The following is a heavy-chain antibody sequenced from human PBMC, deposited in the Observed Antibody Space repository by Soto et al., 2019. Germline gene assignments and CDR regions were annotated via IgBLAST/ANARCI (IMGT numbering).Heavy chain of an antibody. CDR3: ARSPLDYYDSSPPHWWFDP. CDR2: IIPIFGTA. Sequence: SVKVSCKASGGTFSSYAIGWVRQAPGQGLEWMGGIIPIFGTANYAQKFQGRVTITADESTSTAYMELSSLRSEDTAVYYCARSPLDYYDSSPPHWWFDPWGQGTLVTVSS. V-gene: IGHV1-69*13. CDR1: GGTFSSYA. D-gene: IGHD3-22*01. J-gene: IGHJ5*02.